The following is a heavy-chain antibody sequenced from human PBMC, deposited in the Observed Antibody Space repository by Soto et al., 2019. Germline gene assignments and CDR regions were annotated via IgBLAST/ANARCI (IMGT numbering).Heavy chain of an antibody. Sequence: GVSLRLSCAASGFTFSSYAMSWVRQAPGKGLEWVSAISGSGGSTYYADSVKGRFTISRDNSKNTLYLQMNSLRAEDTAVYYCAKLIPRRIAVAGTLVYFDYWGQGTLVTVSS. CDR1: GFTFSSYA. D-gene: IGHD6-19*01. CDR3: AKLIPRRIAVAGTLVYFDY. J-gene: IGHJ4*02. CDR2: ISGSGGST. V-gene: IGHV3-23*01.